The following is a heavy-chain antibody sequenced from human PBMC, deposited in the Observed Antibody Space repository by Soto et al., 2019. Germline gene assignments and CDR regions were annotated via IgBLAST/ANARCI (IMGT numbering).Heavy chain of an antibody. CDR3: AKDSAGQTGPQIDY. D-gene: IGHD1-1*01. CDR2: ISYDGSNK. J-gene: IGHJ4*02. V-gene: IGHV3-30*18. CDR1: GFTFSGYG. Sequence: GGSLRLSCAASGFTFSGYGMHWVRQAPGKGLEWVAVISYDGSNKYYADSVKGRFTISRDNSKNTLYLQMNSLRAEDTAVYYCAKDSAGQTGPQIDYWGQGTLVTVSS.